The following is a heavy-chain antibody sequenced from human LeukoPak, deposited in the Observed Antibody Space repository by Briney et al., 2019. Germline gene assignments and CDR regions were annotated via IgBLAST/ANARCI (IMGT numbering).Heavy chain of an antibody. CDR1: GFSFSNYG. D-gene: IGHD5-12*01. V-gene: IGHV3-33*06. Sequence: GGSLRLSCAASGFSFSNYGFHWVRQAPGKELDWVSAISYDGKNIHYADSVKGRFTISRDNSRNTVYLQMNSLRVEDTAVYYCAKTYSRESGYDFFFHYWGQGTRVTVSS. CDR2: ISYDGKNI. CDR3: AKTYSRESGYDFFFHY. J-gene: IGHJ4*02.